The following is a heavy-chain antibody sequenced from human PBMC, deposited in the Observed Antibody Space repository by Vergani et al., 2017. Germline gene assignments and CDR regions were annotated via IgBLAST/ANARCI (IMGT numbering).Heavy chain of an antibody. Sequence: EVQLVESGGGLVKPGGSLRLSCAASGFTFSSYSMNWVRQAPGKGLEWVSSISSSSSYIYYADSVKGRFTISRDNAKNSLYLQMNSLRAEDTAVYYCARDRQQRLVLGLNWFDPWGQGTLVTVSS. CDR3: ARDRQQRLVLGLNWFDP. CDR1: GFTFSSYS. D-gene: IGHD6-13*01. CDR2: ISSSSSYI. J-gene: IGHJ5*02. V-gene: IGHV3-21*01.